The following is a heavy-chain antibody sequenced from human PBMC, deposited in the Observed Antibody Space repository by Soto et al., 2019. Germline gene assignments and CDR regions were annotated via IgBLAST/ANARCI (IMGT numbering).Heavy chain of an antibody. V-gene: IGHV4-39*07. CDR1: GGSISSSSYY. Sequence: SETLSLTCTVSGGSISSSSYYWGWIRQPPGKGLEWIGSIYYSGSTYYNPSLKSRVTISVDTSKNQFSLKLTSVTAADTAVYYCARGTTYYYDSSGYLVFDYWGQGTLVTVSS. J-gene: IGHJ4*02. CDR2: IYYSGST. CDR3: ARGTTYYYDSSGYLVFDY. D-gene: IGHD3-22*01.